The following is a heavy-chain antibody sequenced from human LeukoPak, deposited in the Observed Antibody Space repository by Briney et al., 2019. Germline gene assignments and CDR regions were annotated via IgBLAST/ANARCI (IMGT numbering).Heavy chain of an antibody. D-gene: IGHD3-22*01. CDR2: INPSGGST. V-gene: IGHV1-46*03. CDR3: AREDYDSSGYPNLGYYFDY. CDR1: GYTFTSYY. J-gene: IGHJ4*02. Sequence: GASVKVSCKASGYTFTSYYMHWVRQAPGQGLEWMGIINPSGGSTSYAQKFQGRVTTTRDTSTSTVYMELSSLRSEDTAVYYCAREDYDSSGYPNLGYYFDYWGQGTLVTVSS.